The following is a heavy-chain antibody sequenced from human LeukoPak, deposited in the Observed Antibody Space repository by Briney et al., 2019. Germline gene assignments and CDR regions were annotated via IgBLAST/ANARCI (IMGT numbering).Heavy chain of an antibody. V-gene: IGHV4-59*06. CDR3: ARVWAWGGLYYFDY. CDR2: IYYSGST. J-gene: IGHJ4*02. Sequence: SETLSLTCTVSGGSISSYYWSWIRQHPGKGLEWIGYIYYSGSTYYNPSLKSRVTISVDTSKNQFSLKLSSVTAADTAVYYCARVWAWGGLYYFDYWGQGTLVTVSS. D-gene: IGHD3-16*01. CDR1: GGSISSYY.